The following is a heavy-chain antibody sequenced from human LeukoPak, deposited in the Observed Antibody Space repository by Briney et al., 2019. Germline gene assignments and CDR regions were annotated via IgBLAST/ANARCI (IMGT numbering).Heavy chain of an antibody. D-gene: IGHD5-18*01. CDR1: GYTFTNNY. J-gene: IGHJ6*03. V-gene: IGHV1-46*01. Sequence: GASVKVSCKASGYTFTNNYIHWVRQAPGQGLEWMGVMNPTGGSASHAPKFQARFIMTRSVSTSTAYMEVRSLRSEDTAVYYCARDAMVQKLAYMDIWGDGTTVSVSS. CDR3: ARDAMVQKLAYMDI. CDR2: MNPTGGSA.